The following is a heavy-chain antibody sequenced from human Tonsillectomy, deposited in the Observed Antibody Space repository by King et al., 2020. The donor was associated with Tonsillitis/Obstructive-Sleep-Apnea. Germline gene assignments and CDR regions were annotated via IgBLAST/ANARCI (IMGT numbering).Heavy chain of an antibody. V-gene: IGHV3-23*04. CDR3: AKDHTTLIVGVTSYAFEI. J-gene: IGHJ3*02. CDR1: GFTFSSYA. CDR2: ISGSGGST. D-gene: IGHD1-26*01. Sequence: VQLVESGGGLVQPGGSLRLSCAASGFTFSSYAMSWVRQAPGKGLEWVSGISGSGGSTYHADSVKGRFTISRDNSKNTLYVQMNSLRAEDTAVYYSAKDHTTLIVGVTSYAFEIWGAGTLGSVSS.